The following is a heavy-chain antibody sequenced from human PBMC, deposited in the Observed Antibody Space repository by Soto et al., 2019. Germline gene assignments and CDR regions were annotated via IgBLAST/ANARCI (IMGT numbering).Heavy chain of an antibody. V-gene: IGHV3-13*05. CDR2: LGAARDP. Sequence: RRLSCAASGFSFRDYDMHWVRQRKGKGLEWVSALGAARDPYYVGSVKGRFSVSRDNAQNSLFLQMNNLRVDDTAVYFCARAYLGRLPRRADYYYAMDVWGRGXTVTVYS. J-gene: IGHJ6*02. CDR1: GFSFRDYD. CDR3: ARAYLGRLPRRADYYYAMDV. D-gene: IGHD1-26*01.